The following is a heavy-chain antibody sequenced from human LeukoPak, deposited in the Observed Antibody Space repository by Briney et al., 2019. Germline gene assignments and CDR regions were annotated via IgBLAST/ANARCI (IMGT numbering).Heavy chain of an antibody. Sequence: GRSLRLSCAASGFTFDDYAMHWVRQAPGKGLEWVSGISWNSGSIGYADSVKGRFTISRDNAKNSLYLQMNSLRAEDTALYYCAKAASYGSGSYYSDYWGQGTLVTVSS. CDR3: AKAASYGSGSYYSDY. D-gene: IGHD3-10*01. CDR1: GFTFDDYA. V-gene: IGHV3-9*01. CDR2: ISWNSGSI. J-gene: IGHJ4*02.